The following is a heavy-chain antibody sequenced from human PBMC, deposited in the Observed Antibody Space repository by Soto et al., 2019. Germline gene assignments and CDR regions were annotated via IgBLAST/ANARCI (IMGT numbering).Heavy chain of an antibody. J-gene: IGHJ4*02. D-gene: IGHD6-19*01. CDR2: IWYHGSNK. CDR3: ARDRDPGQWLTTNYFDY. V-gene: IGHV3-33*01. Sequence: QVQLVESGGGGVQPGRSLRLSCAASGFTFSSYGMHWVRQAPGKGLEWVAVIWYHGSNKYYADSVKGRFTISRDNSKNTLYLQMNSLRAEDTAVYYCARDRDPGQWLTTNYFDYWGQGTLVTVSS. CDR1: GFTFSSYG.